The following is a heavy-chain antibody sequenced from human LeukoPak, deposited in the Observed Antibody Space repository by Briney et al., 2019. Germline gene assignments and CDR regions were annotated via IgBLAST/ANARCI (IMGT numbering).Heavy chain of an antibody. D-gene: IGHD3-16*02. V-gene: IGHV4-4*07. CDR2: IYTSGST. J-gene: IGHJ4*02. CDR3: ARIVTYYDYVWGSYRHPYYFDY. CDR1: GGSISSYY. Sequence: KPSETLSLTCTVSGGSISSYYWSWIRQPPGKGLEWIGRIYTSGSTNYNPSLKNRVTISVDTSKNQFSLKLSSVTAADTAVYYCARIVTYYDYVWGSYRHPYYFDYWGQGTLVTVSS.